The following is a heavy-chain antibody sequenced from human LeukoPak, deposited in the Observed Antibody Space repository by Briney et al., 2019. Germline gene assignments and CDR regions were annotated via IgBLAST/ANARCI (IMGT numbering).Heavy chain of an antibody. D-gene: IGHD1-26*01. CDR3: ARSRIVGGTHFDY. J-gene: IGHJ4*02. CDR2: INPNTGGT. V-gene: IGHV1-2*06. Sequence: ASVKVSCKVSGYTLTELSMHWVRQAPGQGLEWMGRINPNTGGTNYAQKFKGRVTMTRDTSISTGYMELSRVRSDGTAVYYCARSRIVGGTHFDYWGQGTLVTVSS. CDR1: GYTLTELS.